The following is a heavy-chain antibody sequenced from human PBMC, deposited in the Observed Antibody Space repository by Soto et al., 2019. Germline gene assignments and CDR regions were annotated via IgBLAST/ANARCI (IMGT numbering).Heavy chain of an antibody. CDR2: IKSDGSEK. Sequence: EVQLVESGGGLVQPGGSLRLSCAASGFTFSSYGMSWVRQAPGKGLEWVANIKSDGSEKYYVDSVKGRFTISRDNANNSLYLQMNSPRAEDTAVYYCARIYYDILTGYVTYFDYWGQGTLVTVSS. V-gene: IGHV3-7*01. CDR1: GFTFSSYG. D-gene: IGHD3-9*01. J-gene: IGHJ4*02. CDR3: ARIYYDILTGYVTYFDY.